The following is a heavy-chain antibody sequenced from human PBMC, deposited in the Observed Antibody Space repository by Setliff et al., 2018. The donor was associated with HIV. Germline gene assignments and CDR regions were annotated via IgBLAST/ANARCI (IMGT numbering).Heavy chain of an antibody. CDR1: GYIFTSYL. J-gene: IGHJ5*02. D-gene: IGHD6-19*01. V-gene: IGHV1-18*01. Sequence: ASVKVSCKASGYIFTSYLISWVRQAPGHGLEWMGWISASNGDTNYAQKFQGRVTLTTDTSTTTAYMELKSLRSDDTAVYYCARMGSGWFIGLDPWGQGSLVTVSS. CDR3: ARMGSGWFIGLDP. CDR2: ISASNGDT.